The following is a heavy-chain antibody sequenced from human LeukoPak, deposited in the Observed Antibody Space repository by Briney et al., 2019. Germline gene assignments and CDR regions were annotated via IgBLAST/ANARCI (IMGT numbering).Heavy chain of an antibody. Sequence: GGSLRLSCAASGFTFSTYWMHWVRQAPGKGLVWVSRLNTDGSTTGYADSVKGRFTISRDNAKNTLYLQMNSLRAEDTALYYCARALNGFDIWGPGTLVTVSS. J-gene: IGHJ3*02. CDR3: ARALNGFDI. CDR2: LNTDGSTT. CDR1: GFTFSTYW. V-gene: IGHV3-74*01.